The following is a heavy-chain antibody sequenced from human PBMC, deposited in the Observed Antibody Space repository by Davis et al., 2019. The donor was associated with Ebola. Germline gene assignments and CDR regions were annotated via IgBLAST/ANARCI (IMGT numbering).Heavy chain of an antibody. Sequence: GSLRLSCAASGFTVSSYYMSWVRQPPGKGLEWIGEINHSGSTNYNPSLKSRVTISVDTSKNQFSLKLSSVTAADTAVYYCARGQATYYYDSSGYGSRVGAFDIWGQGTMVTVSS. CDR2: INHSGST. V-gene: IGHV4-34*01. CDR3: ARGQATYYYDSSGYGSRVGAFDI. D-gene: IGHD3-22*01. CDR1: GFTVSSYY. J-gene: IGHJ3*02.